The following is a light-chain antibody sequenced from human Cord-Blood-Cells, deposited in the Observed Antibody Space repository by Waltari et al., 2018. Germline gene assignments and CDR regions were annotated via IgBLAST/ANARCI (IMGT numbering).Light chain of an antibody. CDR2: AAS. V-gene: IGKV1-9*01. Sequence: IQLTQSPSSLSASVGDRVTITCRASQGIRSYLAWYQQKPGKAPKLLIYAASTLQSGVPARFSGSGSGTDFTRTISSLQPEDFATYYCQQHNSYPLTFGGGTKVEIK. J-gene: IGKJ4*01. CDR3: QQHNSYPLT. CDR1: QGIRSY.